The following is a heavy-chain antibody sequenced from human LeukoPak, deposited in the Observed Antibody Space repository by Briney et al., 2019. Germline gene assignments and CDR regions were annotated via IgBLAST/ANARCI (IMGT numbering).Heavy chain of an antibody. CDR2: IKQDGSEK. Sequence: PGGSLRLSCAASGFIFNDYWMSWVRQAPGKGLEWVANIKQDGSEKYYVDSVKGRFTMSRDNAKNSLYLQLNSLRAEDTAVYYCAGGAAYRSGSYYFDYWGQGTLVTVSS. CDR1: GFIFNDYW. V-gene: IGHV3-7*04. J-gene: IGHJ4*02. D-gene: IGHD6-19*01. CDR3: AGGAAYRSGSYYFDY.